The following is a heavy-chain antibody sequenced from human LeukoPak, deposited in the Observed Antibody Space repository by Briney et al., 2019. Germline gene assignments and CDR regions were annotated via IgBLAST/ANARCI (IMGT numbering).Heavy chain of an antibody. V-gene: IGHV7-4-1*02. CDR3: ARIYCSSTSCYTYYYYGMDV. CDR2: INTNTGNP. D-gene: IGHD2-2*02. Sequence: ASVKVSCKASGYTFTSYAMNWVRQAPGQGLEWMGWINTNTGNPTYARGFTGRFVFSLDTSVSTAYLQISSPKAEDTAVYYCARIYCSSTSCYTYYYYGMDVWGQGTTVTVSS. J-gene: IGHJ6*02. CDR1: GYTFTSYA.